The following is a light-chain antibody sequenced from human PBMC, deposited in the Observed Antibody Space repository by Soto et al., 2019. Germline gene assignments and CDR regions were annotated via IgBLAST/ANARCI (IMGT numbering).Light chain of an antibody. Sequence: QSALTQPPSASGSPGQSITISCTGTSSDVGSYNLLSWYQQHQGKAPKLMIYAGSTRPSGVSNRFSGSKSSNTASLTISGLQAEDEADYYCCADAGSIFFGTGTKVTVL. CDR3: CADAGSIF. CDR2: AGS. V-gene: IGLV2-23*01. J-gene: IGLJ1*01. CDR1: SSDVGSYNL.